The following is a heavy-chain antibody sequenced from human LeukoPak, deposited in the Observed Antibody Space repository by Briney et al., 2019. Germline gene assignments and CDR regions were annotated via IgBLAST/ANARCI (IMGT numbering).Heavy chain of an antibody. CDR2: IWYDGSNK. D-gene: IGHD6-6*01. V-gene: IGHV3-33*06. CDR3: AKDLKRIAARRLGDAFDI. J-gene: IGHJ3*02. Sequence: GGSLRLSCAASGFTFSSYGMHWVRQAPGKGLEWVAVIWYDGSNKYYADSVKGRFTISRDNSKNTLYLQMNSLRAEDTAVYYCAKDLKRIAARRLGDAFDIWGQGTMVTVSS. CDR1: GFTFSSYG.